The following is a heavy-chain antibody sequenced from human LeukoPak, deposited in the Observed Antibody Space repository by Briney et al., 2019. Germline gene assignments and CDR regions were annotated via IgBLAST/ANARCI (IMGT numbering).Heavy chain of an antibody. D-gene: IGHD4-17*01. J-gene: IGHJ3*02. CDR1: GYTFTGYY. CDR3: ARADRGLRGAVAFDI. Sequence: GASVKVSCKASGYTFTGYYMHLVRQAAGQGLEWMGWINPNSGGTNYAQKFQGRVTMTRDTSISTAYMELSRLRSDDTAVYYCARADRGLRGAVAFDIWGQGTMVTVSS. CDR2: INPNSGGT. V-gene: IGHV1-2*02.